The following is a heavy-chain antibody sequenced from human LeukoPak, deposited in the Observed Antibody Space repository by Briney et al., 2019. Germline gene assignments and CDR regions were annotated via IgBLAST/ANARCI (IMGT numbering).Heavy chain of an antibody. Sequence: PGGSLRLSCAASGFTFSSYWMNWVRQAPGKGLEWVANIKQDGSEKYYVDSVKGRFTISRDNAKNSLYLQMNSLRVEDTAVYYCARTLRPLHHYYYGMDVWGQGTTVTVSS. CDR1: GFTFSSYW. CDR2: IKQDGSEK. V-gene: IGHV3-7*01. J-gene: IGHJ6*02. D-gene: IGHD3-16*01. CDR3: ARTLRPLHHYYYGMDV.